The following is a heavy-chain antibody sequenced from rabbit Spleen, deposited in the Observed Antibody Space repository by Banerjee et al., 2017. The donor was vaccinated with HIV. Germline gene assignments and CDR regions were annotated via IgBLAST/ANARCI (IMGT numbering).Heavy chain of an antibody. Sequence: VESGGGLVKPGASLTLTCKASGFSFSGDSYMCWVRQAPGKGLEWIVCIDTGSSGFTYFASWAKGRFTISKTSSTTVTLQMTSLTAADTATYFCARDTGSSFSSYGMDLWGQGTLVTVS. CDR3: ARDTGSSFSSYGMDL. J-gene: IGHJ6*01. CDR1: GFSFSGDSY. CDR2: IDTGSSGFT. D-gene: IGHD8-1*01. V-gene: IGHV1S40*01.